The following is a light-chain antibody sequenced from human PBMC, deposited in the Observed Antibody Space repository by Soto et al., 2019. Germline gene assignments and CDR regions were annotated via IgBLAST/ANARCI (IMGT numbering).Light chain of an antibody. J-gene: IGLJ2*01. CDR1: SSNIGSNY. CDR3: AAWDDTLSGLV. V-gene: IGLV1-47*01. Sequence: QSVLTQPPSASGTPGQTVSISCSGRSSNIGSNYVYWYQQLPGTAHRLLMYRADQRPSGVPDRFSGSKSGTSASLAISGLRSEDEADYYCAAWDDTLSGLVFGGGTKLTVL. CDR2: RAD.